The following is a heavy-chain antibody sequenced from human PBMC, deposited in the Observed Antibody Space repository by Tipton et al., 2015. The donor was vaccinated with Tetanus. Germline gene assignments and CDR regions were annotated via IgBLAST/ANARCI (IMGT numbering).Heavy chain of an antibody. V-gene: IGHV3-33*06. D-gene: IGHD6-19*01. Sequence: SLRLSCAASGFIFSSYGIHWVRQAPGKGLEWLAVSWYDGTDKYYADSVKGRFTISRDNSKNTLYLQMNSLRAEDTAVYYCAKGTRSGWYGSFDYWGQGTLVTVSS. CDR1: GFIFSSYG. CDR3: AKGTRSGWYGSFDY. J-gene: IGHJ4*02. CDR2: SWYDGTDK.